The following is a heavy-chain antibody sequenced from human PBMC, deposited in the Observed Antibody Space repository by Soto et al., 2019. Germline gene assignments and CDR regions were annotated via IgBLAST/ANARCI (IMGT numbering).Heavy chain of an antibody. CDR2: IKQDGSDK. Sequence: GGSLRLSCAASGFTFGSYWMSWVRQAPGKGLEWVANIKQDGSDKYYVDSVKGRFTISRDNSKNSLYLQLNNLRAEDTALYYCAWDYGDYAFDSWGQGTLVTVSS. CDR3: AWDYGDYAFDS. J-gene: IGHJ4*02. V-gene: IGHV3-7*01. CDR1: GFTFGSYW. D-gene: IGHD4-17*01.